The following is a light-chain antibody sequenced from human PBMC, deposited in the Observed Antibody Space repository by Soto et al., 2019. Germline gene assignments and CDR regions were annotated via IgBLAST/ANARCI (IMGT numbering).Light chain of an antibody. CDR2: GAS. Sequence: EVVLPQSPGTLSLSPGERATLSCRASQSVSSSYLAWYQHKPGQAPRLLIYGASTRAPGIPDRFSGGGSGTDFTLTISRLEPEDFAVYYCQQYGRSPPGFTFGPGTKVDIK. J-gene: IGKJ3*01. V-gene: IGKV3-20*01. CDR1: QSVSSSY. CDR3: QQYGRSPPGFT.